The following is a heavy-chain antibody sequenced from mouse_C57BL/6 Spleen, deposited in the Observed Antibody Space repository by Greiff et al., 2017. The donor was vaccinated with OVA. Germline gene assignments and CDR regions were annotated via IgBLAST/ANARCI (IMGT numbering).Heavy chain of an antibody. V-gene: IGHV1-81*01. Sequence: QVQLKQSGAELARPGASVKLSCKASGYTFTSYGISWVKQRTGLGLEWIGEIYPRCGNTYYNEKFKGKATLTADKSASTAYMELRSLTSEDSAVYFCARSNYYSNYVWFAYWGQGTLVTVSA. D-gene: IGHD2-5*01. CDR2: IYPRCGNT. CDR3: ARSNYYSNYVWFAY. J-gene: IGHJ3*01. CDR1: GYTFTSYG.